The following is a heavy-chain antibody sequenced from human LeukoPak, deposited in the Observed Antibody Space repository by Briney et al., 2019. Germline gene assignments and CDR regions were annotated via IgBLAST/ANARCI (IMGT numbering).Heavy chain of an antibody. D-gene: IGHD4-17*01. Sequence: GGSLRLSCAASGFTVSSYAMTWVRQAPGKGLEWVSAIGYSAGDTYYADSVKGRFTISRDNSMNTLYLQMSSLRADDTALYYCAKDDDGHHHGVDHWGQGTLVTASS. V-gene: IGHV3-23*01. J-gene: IGHJ4*02. CDR3: AKDDDGHHHGVDH. CDR2: IGYSAGDT. CDR1: GFTVSSYA.